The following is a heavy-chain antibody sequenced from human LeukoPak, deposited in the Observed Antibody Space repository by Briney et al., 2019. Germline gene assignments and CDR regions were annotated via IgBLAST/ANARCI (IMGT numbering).Heavy chain of an antibody. D-gene: IGHD6-13*01. V-gene: IGHV5-51*01. CDR3: ARHSSRWFAGGGFDI. Sequence: GESLKISCQGSGYNFTNHWIGWVRQMPGKGLEWIGIIFPTDSNTRYSPSFRGQVTISADKSISTAYLQWSSLKAWDTAIYYCARHSSRWFAGGGFDIWGQGTMVSVSS. CDR1: GYNFTNHW. J-gene: IGHJ3*02. CDR2: IFPTDSNT.